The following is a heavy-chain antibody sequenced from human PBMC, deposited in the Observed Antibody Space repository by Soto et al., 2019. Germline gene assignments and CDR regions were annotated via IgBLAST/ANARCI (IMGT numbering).Heavy chain of an antibody. Sequence: VGSLRLSCAASGFTFSSYSMNWVRQAPGKGLEWVSSISSSSSYIYYADSVKGRFTISRDNAKNSLYLQMNSLRAEDTAVYYCARGHRGIVVVVAATWYNWFDPWGQGTLVTVSS. CDR3: ARGHRGIVVVVAATWYNWFDP. V-gene: IGHV3-21*01. CDR2: ISSSSSYI. J-gene: IGHJ5*02. CDR1: GFTFSSYS. D-gene: IGHD2-15*01.